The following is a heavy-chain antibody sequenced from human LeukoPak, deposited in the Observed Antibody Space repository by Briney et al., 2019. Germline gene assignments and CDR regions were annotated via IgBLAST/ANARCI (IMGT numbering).Heavy chain of an antibody. CDR3: ARDTGPTDY. J-gene: IGHJ4*02. D-gene: IGHD4-17*01. CDR2: IKQDGSEK. Sequence: GGSLRLSCAASGFTFSSYAMHWVRQAPGKGLEWVANIKQDGSEKYYVDSVKGRFTISRDNAKNSLYLQMNSLRAEDTAVYYCARDTGPTDYWGQGTLVTVSS. V-gene: IGHV3-7*01. CDR1: GFTFSSYA.